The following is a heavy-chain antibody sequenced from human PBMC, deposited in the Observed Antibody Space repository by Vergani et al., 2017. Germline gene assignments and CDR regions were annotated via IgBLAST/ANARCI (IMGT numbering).Heavy chain of an antibody. J-gene: IGHJ4*02. D-gene: IGHD6-13*01. CDR1: GGSISRGDHY. CDR3: ARGGSSSWYCDY. Sequence: QVQLQESGPGLVKPSQTLSLTCTVSGGSISRGDHYWSWIRQPPGKGLEWIGYIYYSGSTNYNPSLKSRVTISVDTSKNQFSLKLSSVTAADTAVYYCARGGSSSWYCDYWGQGTLVTVSS. CDR2: IYYSGST. V-gene: IGHV4-30-4*08.